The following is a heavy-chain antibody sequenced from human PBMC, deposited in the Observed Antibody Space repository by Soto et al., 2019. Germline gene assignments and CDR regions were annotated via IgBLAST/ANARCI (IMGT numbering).Heavy chain of an antibody. CDR3: ARDPWEPPISHWIDY. J-gene: IGHJ4*02. CDR2: ISSSGSSI. CDR1: GFTFGTYS. D-gene: IGHD1-1*01. V-gene: IGHV3-48*01. Sequence: GGSLRLSCAASGFTFGTYSMNWVRQAPGKGLEWVSYISSSGSSIYYADSVKGRFTISRDNAKNSLYLQMNSLRAEDTAVYYCARDPWEPPISHWIDYWGQGTLVTVSS.